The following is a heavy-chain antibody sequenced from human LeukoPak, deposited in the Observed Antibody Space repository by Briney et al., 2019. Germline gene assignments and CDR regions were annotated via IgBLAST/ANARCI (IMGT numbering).Heavy chain of an antibody. V-gene: IGHV3-74*01. D-gene: IGHD5-18*01. CDR3: TREDTSLEKYGFDY. CDR1: GFTFSSYW. J-gene: IGHJ4*02. Sequence: GGSLRLSCAASGFTFSSYWMHWVRQAPGEGLVWVSRISSDGSSTSYADSVKGRFTISRDNAKNTLYLQMNSLRAEDTAVYYCTREDTSLEKYGFDYWGQGTLVTVSS. CDR2: ISSDGSST.